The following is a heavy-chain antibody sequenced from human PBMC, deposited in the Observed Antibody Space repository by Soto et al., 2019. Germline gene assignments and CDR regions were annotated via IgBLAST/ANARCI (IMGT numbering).Heavy chain of an antibody. Sequence: QVQLVQSGAEVKRPGSSVKVSCKASGDTFTFYSINWVRQAPGLGLEWMGRINPILSMSNYAQRVQGRVTMTADKSTSTDYMELSSLISADTAIYYCASSSGSGSRAVDYGGQGDLVTVS. V-gene: IGHV1-69*02. J-gene: IGHJ4*02. CDR1: GDTFTFYS. CDR2: INPILSMS. CDR3: ASSSGSGSRAVDY. D-gene: IGHD3-10*01.